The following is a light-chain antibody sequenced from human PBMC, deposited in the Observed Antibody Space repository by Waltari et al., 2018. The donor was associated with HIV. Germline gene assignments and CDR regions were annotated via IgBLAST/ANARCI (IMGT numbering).Light chain of an antibody. Sequence: SVLALPPSVSASPAQNVLISCSASRSPIEKNSLSWYQQLPGTAPKLLIYDNNKRPSGIPDRFSGSKSGTSATLVIIGLQTGDEADYYCGAWDSSLNDDGVFGGGTKLTVL. J-gene: IGLJ2*01. CDR2: DNN. V-gene: IGLV1-51*01. CDR3: GAWDSSLNDDGV. CDR1: RSPIEKNS.